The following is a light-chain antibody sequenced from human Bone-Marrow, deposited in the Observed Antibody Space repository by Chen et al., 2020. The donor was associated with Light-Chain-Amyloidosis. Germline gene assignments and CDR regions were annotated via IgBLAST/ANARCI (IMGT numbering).Light chain of an antibody. V-gene: IGKV1-27*01. CDR2: AAR. CDR3: QNYYSAPFT. J-gene: IGKJ3*01. CDR1: RPISFF. Sequence: IQMTQSPSSLSASVGDRVSLTCRASRPISFFLAWYQQKPGRLPRLLIYAARTLQSGVPSRFSGSTSGTDFTLTISSLQPEDVATYYCQNYYSAPFTFGPGTQVDIK.